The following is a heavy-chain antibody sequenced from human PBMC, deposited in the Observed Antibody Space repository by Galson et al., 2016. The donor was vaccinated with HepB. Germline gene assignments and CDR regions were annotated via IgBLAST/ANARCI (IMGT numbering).Heavy chain of an antibody. CDR2: ISAYNGNT. Sequence: SVKVSCKASAGTFSSYVISWVRQAPGQGLEWMGWISAYNGNTIYAQKLQGRAIMTTDTSTSTAYMELRSLRSDDTAIYYCARDRGSAWYADYWGQGTLVTVSS. CDR1: AGTFSSYV. D-gene: IGHD6-19*01. CDR3: ARDRGSAWYADY. J-gene: IGHJ4*02. V-gene: IGHV1-18*01.